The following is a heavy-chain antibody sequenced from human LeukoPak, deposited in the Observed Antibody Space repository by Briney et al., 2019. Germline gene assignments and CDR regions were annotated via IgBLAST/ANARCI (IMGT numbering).Heavy chain of an antibody. D-gene: IGHD1-26*01. CDR2: ISSSSGHI. V-gene: IGHV3-21*01. J-gene: IGHJ6*03. Sequence: GGSLRLSCAVSGFAFSNYNMNWVRQAPGKGLEWVASISSSSGHIHYADSVKGRFTISRDNAKNSLYLQMNSLGPEDTAVYYCARDPYSGNYGNYYYYYMDVWGKGTTVTISS. CDR3: ARDPYSGNYGNYYYYYMDV. CDR1: GFAFSNYN.